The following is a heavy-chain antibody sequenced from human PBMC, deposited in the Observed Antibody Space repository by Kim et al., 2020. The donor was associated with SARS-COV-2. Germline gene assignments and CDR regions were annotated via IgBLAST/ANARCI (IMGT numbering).Heavy chain of an antibody. J-gene: IGHJ6*02. CDR3: ARSTMGLTYYYYGMDV. CDR1: GGTFSSYA. V-gene: IGHV1-69*04. D-gene: IGHD3-10*01. Sequence: SVKVSCKASGGTFSSYAISWVRQAPGQGLELMGRIIPILGIANYAQKFQGRVTITADKSTSTAYMELSSLRSEDTAVYYCARSTMGLTYYYYGMDVWGQGTTVTVSS. CDR2: IIPILGIA.